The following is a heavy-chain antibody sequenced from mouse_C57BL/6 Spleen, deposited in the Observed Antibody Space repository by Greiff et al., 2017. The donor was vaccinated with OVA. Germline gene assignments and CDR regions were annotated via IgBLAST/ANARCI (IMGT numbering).Heavy chain of an antibody. V-gene: IGHV1-55*01. CDR1: GYTFTSYW. CDR3: ARRDGYYVAMDY. D-gene: IGHD2-3*01. Sequence: VQLQQPGAELVKPGASVKMSCKASGYTFTSYWITWVKQRPGQGLEWIGDIYPGSGSTNYNEKFKSKATLTVDTSSSTAYMQLSSLTSEDSAVYYCARRDGYYVAMDYWGQGTSVTVSS. J-gene: IGHJ4*01. CDR2: IYPGSGST.